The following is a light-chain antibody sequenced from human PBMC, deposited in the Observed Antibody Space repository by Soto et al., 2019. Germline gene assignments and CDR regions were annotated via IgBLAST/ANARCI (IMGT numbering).Light chain of an antibody. V-gene: IGLV2-23*02. CDR2: EDN. CDR1: SSDVGTYNL. Sequence: ALTQPASVSGSPGQSITISCTGTSSDVGTYNLVSWYQQHPGKAPKLLISEDNKRPSGVSNRFSGSKSGNTASLSISGLQAEDEADYYCCSYATVNTFVFGTGTKVTVL. J-gene: IGLJ1*01. CDR3: CSYATVNTFV.